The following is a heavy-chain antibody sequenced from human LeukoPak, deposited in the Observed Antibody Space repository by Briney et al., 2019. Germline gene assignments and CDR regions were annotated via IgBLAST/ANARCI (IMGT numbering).Heavy chain of an antibody. CDR2: ISAYNGNT. J-gene: IGHJ4*02. CDR3: ARGGEVLWFGEPFDY. Sequence: ASVKVSCKASGYTFTSYGISWVRQAPGQGLEWMGWISAYNGNTNYAQKLQGRVTMTTDTSTGTAYMELRSLRSDDTAVYYCARGGEVLWFGEPFDYWGQGTLVTVSS. D-gene: IGHD3-10*01. CDR1: GYTFTSYG. V-gene: IGHV1-18*01.